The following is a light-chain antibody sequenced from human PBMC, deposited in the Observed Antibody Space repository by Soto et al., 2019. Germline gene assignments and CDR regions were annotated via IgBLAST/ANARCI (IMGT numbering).Light chain of an antibody. CDR1: QSVSCN. CDR2: GAS. V-gene: IGKV3-15*01. Sequence: ILMTQSPATLSVSPGERATLSCSASQSVSCNLACSQHKPGQAPRLLIFGASTRAIGIPDRVSGSGSGTDCTLTNSLLQPEAFAVYYCQQYDNWPPNTSGQGTKLEIK. CDR3: QQYDNWPPNT. J-gene: IGKJ2*01.